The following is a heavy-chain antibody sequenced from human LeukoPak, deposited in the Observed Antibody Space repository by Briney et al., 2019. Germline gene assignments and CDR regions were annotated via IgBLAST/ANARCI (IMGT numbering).Heavy chain of an antibody. Sequence: GGSLRLSCAASGFTFSSYNMNWVRQAPGKGLEWVSSISSSSSYIYYADSVKGRFTISRDNAKNSLYLQMNSLRAEDTAVYYCARDYHDYGDPNPGFDPWGQGTLVTVSS. CDR2: ISSSSSYI. J-gene: IGHJ5*02. V-gene: IGHV3-21*01. D-gene: IGHD4-17*01. CDR3: ARDYHDYGDPNPGFDP. CDR1: GFTFSSYN.